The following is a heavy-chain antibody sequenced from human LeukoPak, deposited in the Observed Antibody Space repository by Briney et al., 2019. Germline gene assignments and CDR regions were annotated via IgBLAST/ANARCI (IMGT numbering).Heavy chain of an antibody. J-gene: IGHJ4*02. CDR2: INHSGST. CDR3: ARGLGSGWDRFDY. CDR1: GGSFSGCY. D-gene: IGHD6-19*01. V-gene: IGHV4-34*01. Sequence: PSETLSLTCAVYGGSFSGCYWSWIRQPPGKGLEWIGEINHSGSTNYNPSLKSRVTMSVDTSKNQFSLKLSSVTAADTAVYYCARGLGSGWDRFDYWGQGTLVTVSS.